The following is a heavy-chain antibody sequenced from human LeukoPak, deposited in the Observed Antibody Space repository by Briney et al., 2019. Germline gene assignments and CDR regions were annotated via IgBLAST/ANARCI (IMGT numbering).Heavy chain of an antibody. CDR3: AKKIPGNYYPFDC. CDR1: GFTFSNYA. D-gene: IGHD3-22*01. CDR2: IGAGGGG. J-gene: IGHJ4*02. V-gene: IGHV3-23*01. Sequence: PGGSLRLSCVASGFTFSNYAMPWVRQAPGKGLEWVSAIGAGGGGYADSVKGRFAISRDNSKNTLYLQMNSLRAEDTAVYYCAKKIPGNYYPFDCWGQGILVTVSS.